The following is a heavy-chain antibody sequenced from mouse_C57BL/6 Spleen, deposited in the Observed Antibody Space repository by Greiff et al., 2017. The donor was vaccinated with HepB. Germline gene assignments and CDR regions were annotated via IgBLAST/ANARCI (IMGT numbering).Heavy chain of an antibody. CDR1: GYSFTDYY. CDR2: INPNYGTT. V-gene: IGHV1-39*01. Sequence: VQLQQSGPELVKPGASVKISCKASGYSFTDYYMNWVKQSTGKSLEWIGVINPNYGTTSYNQNFKGKATLTVDEASSTAYMQLNSRTSEDSAVYYCAREGRMVYAMDYWGQGTSVTVSS. J-gene: IGHJ4*01. CDR3: AREGRMVYAMDY. D-gene: IGHD2-10*02.